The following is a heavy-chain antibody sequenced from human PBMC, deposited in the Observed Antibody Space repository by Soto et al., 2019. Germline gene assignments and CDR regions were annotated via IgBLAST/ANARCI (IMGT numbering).Heavy chain of an antibody. CDR1: GFSFSNAW. Sequence: EVQLVESGGGLVKPGGSLRLSCAASGFSFSNAWMNWVRQAPGKGLEWVGRIKRKIDGEKTDYAAPVKGRFTISRDDSKNTLSLQMNSLKADDTAVYYWTTGSVEGVWGQGTTVTVSS. V-gene: IGHV3-15*07. J-gene: IGHJ6*02. CDR3: TTGSVEGV. CDR2: IKRKIDGEKT.